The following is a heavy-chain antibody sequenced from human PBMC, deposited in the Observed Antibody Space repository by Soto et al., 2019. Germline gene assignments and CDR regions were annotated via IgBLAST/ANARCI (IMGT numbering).Heavy chain of an antibody. D-gene: IGHD3-16*01. CDR2: ITGSGSTT. CDR3: ARRGGALGY. Sequence: VQLMESGGGLVQPGGSLRLSCAASGFTFSSYAMSWVRQAPGKGLEWVSVITGSGSTTYYADSVKGRFTISRDNSKNTLYLQMNSLRAEDTAVYYCARRGGALGYWSQGTLVTVSS. V-gene: IGHV3-23*01. J-gene: IGHJ4*02. CDR1: GFTFSSYA.